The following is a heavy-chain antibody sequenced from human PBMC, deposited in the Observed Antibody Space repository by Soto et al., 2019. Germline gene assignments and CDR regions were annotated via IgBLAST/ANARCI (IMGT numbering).Heavy chain of an antibody. Sequence: EVQLLESGEGLVQPGGSLRLSSAASGFTFSSYAMSWVREAPGKGLEWVSAISGSGGSTYYADSVKGRFTISRDNSKNTLYLQMNSLRAEDTAVYYCAKDWSYDYYFEYWGQGTLVTVSS. V-gene: IGHV3-23*01. J-gene: IGHJ4*02. D-gene: IGHD3-22*01. CDR2: ISGSGGST. CDR1: GFTFSSYA. CDR3: AKDWSYDYYFEY.